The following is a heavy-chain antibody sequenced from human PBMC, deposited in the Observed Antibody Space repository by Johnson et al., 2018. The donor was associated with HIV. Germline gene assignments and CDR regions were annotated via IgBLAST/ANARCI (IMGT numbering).Heavy chain of an antibody. D-gene: IGHD2-2*01. Sequence: VQLVESGGGVVQPGGSLRLSCAASGFTFSSYGMHWVRQAPGKGLEWVAFIRYDGSNKYYADSAKGRFTISRDNSKNMLYLQMNSLRAEDTAVYYCARAPLGYCSSSTCITDAFDVWGQGTMVTVSS. CDR3: ARAPLGYCSSSTCITDAFDV. CDR2: IRYDGSNK. CDR1: GFTFSSYG. V-gene: IGHV3-30*02. J-gene: IGHJ3*01.